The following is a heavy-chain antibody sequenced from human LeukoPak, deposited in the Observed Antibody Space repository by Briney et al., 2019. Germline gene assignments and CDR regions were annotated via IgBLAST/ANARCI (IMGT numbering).Heavy chain of an antibody. Sequence: ASVKVSCKASGYTFTGYYLHWVRQAPGQGLEWMGWINTNTGNPTYAQGFTGRFVFSLDTSVSTAYLQISSLKAEDTAVYYCARDRSTAMVFYDFDPWGQGTLVTVSS. J-gene: IGHJ5*02. CDR2: INTNTGNP. CDR1: GYTFTGYY. D-gene: IGHD5-18*01. CDR3: ARDRSTAMVFYDFDP. V-gene: IGHV7-4-1*02.